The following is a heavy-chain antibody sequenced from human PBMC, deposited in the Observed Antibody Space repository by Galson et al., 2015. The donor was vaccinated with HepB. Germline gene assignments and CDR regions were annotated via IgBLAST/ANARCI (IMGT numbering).Heavy chain of an antibody. V-gene: IGHV3-23*01. Sequence: FLRLSCAASGFTFSSYAMSWVRQAPGKGLEWVSAISGSGGSTYYADSVKGRFTISRDNSKTTLYLQMNSLRAEDTAVYYCAKGVDYYDSSCYYLYWGQGTLVTVSS. CDR1: GFTFSSYA. CDR3: AKGVDYYDSSCYYLY. D-gene: IGHD3-22*01. J-gene: IGHJ4*02. CDR2: ISGSGGST.